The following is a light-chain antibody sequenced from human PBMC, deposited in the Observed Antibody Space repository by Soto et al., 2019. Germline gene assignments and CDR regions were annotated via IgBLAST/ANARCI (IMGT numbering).Light chain of an antibody. J-gene: IGLJ1*01. V-gene: IGLV2-14*01. CDR1: SSDVGGYNY. Sequence: SVLTQPATVSGSTGQSITISCTGNSSDVGGYNYVSWYQQHPGKAPKLMIYEVSNRPSGVSNRFSGSKSGNTASLTISGLQAEDEADYYCSSYTSSSAYVFGTGTKVTVL. CDR2: EVS. CDR3: SSYTSSSAYV.